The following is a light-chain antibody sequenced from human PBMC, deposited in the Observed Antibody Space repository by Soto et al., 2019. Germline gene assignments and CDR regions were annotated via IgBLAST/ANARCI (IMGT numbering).Light chain of an antibody. CDR3: SSYAGSNSVI. CDR2: EVS. Sequence: QSAVTQPPSASGSPGRSVTISCTGTSSDVGGYNYVSWYQQHPGKAPKLMIYEVSKRPSGVPDRFSGSKSGNTASLTVSGLQAEDEAEYYCSSYAGSNSVIFGGGTKLTVL. CDR1: SSDVGGYNY. V-gene: IGLV2-8*01. J-gene: IGLJ2*01.